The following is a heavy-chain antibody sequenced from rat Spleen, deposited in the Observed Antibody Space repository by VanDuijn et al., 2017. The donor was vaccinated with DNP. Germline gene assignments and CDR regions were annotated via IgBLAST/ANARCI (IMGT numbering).Heavy chain of an antibody. CDR3: TYNNYY. CDR2: MWYDGDT. J-gene: IGHJ2*01. CDR1: GLSVTSNS. Sequence: QVQLKESGPGLVQPSQTLSLTCTVSGLSVTSNSVSWVRQASGKGPEWMGRMWYDGDTIYNSVLESRLSINRDPSKSQVFLKMNSLQTDDTAIYFCTYNNYYWGQGVMVTVSS. D-gene: IGHD1-10*01. V-gene: IGHV2-1*01.